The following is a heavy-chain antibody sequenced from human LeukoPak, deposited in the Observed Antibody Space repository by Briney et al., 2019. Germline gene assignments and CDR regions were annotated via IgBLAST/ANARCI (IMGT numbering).Heavy chain of an antibody. Sequence: GGSLRLSCAASGFTFSTYVMSWVRQAPGKGLEWVSTLSGSGGRTYYADSVKGRFTISRDDSMNTLYLQMNSLRAEDTAVYYCARVMVGATSYFDYWGQGTLVTVSS. CDR3: ARVMVGATSYFDY. CDR1: GFTFSTYV. CDR2: LSGSGGRT. D-gene: IGHD1-26*01. V-gene: IGHV3-23*01. J-gene: IGHJ4*02.